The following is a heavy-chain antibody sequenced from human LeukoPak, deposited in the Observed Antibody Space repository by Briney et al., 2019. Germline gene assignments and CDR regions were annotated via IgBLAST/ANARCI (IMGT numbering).Heavy chain of an antibody. J-gene: IGHJ4*02. CDR2: ISGSGGST. D-gene: IGHD3-10*01. CDR1: GFTFSSYA. Sequence: GGSLRLSCAASGFTFSSYAMSWVRQAPGKGLEWVSAISGSGGSTYYADSVKGRFTISRDNSKNTLYLQVNSLRAEDTAVYYCAKASYGSGSYYFDYWGQGTLVTVSS. V-gene: IGHV3-23*01. CDR3: AKASYGSGSYYFDY.